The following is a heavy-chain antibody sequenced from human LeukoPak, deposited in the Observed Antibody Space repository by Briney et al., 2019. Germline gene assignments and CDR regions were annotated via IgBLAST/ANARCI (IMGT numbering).Heavy chain of an antibody. D-gene: IGHD6-19*01. CDR3: VRHSVTQSTSGWYGALEI. V-gene: IGHV3-64D*06. Sequence: GGSLTLSCLAYGFDFSGYVMEWVRQAPGKGLKSVSVISSKGGTTDYTESVKGRFNVSRDNSQNTLFLEMSSLRAEDTAVYYCVRHSVTQSTSGWYGALEIWGQGTMVVVSS. CDR1: GFDFSGYV. J-gene: IGHJ3*02. CDR2: ISSKGGTT.